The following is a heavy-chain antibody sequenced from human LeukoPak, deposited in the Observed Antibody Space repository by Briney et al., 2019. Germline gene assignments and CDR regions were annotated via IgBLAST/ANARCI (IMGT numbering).Heavy chain of an antibody. D-gene: IGHD3-16*01. CDR2: ISNSGGST. Sequence: GGSLRLSCAASAFTFSSYAMSWVRQAPGKGLEWVSTISNSGGSTNYADSVKGRFSISRDNSKNTLFLQMNSLRAEDTAVYYCAKLGGQDVRNYYVAVWGKGTTVAVSS. J-gene: IGHJ6*03. CDR3: AKLGGQDVRNYYVAV. CDR1: AFTFSSYA. V-gene: IGHV3-23*01.